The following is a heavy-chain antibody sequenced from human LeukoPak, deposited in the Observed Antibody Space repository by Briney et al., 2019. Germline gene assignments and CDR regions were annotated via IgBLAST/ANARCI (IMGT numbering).Heavy chain of an antibody. D-gene: IGHD3-22*01. V-gene: IGHV4-34*01. CDR2: INHSGST. CDR1: GGSFSGYH. Sequence: SETLSLTCAVYGGSFSGYHWSWIRQPPGKGLEWIGEINHSGSTNYNPSLKSRVTISVDTSKNQFSLKLSSVTAADTAVYYCARAPPYYYDSSGYLDYWGQGTLVTVSS. J-gene: IGHJ4*02. CDR3: ARAPPYYYDSSGYLDY.